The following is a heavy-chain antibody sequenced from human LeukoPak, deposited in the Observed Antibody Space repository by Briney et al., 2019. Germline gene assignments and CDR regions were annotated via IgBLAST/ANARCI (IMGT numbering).Heavy chain of an antibody. CDR1: GFTFSSYS. CDR2: IYSGGST. V-gene: IGHV3-23*03. CDR3: AKDGGLWVSAHWGDS. D-gene: IGHD7-27*01. Sequence: GGSLRLSCAASGFTFSSYSMNWVRQAPGKGLEWVSVIYSGGSTYYADSVKGRFTVSRDNSKNTLFLQMNSLRAEDTAVYYCAKDGGLWVSAHWGDSWGRGTLVTVSS. J-gene: IGHJ4*02.